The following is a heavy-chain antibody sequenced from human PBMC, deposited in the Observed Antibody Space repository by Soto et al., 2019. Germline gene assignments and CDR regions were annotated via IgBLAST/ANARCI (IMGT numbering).Heavy chain of an antibody. CDR3: ERGGSGSFRGWFDP. D-gene: IGHD6-6*01. Sequence: SQTLSLTCAISGDSVSSNSAAWNWIRQSPSRGLEWLGRTYYRSKWYNDYAVSVKSRITINPDTSKNQFSLQLNSVTPEDTAVYSWERGGSGSFRGWFDPGGKGPLVTVP. CDR1: GDSVSSNSAA. J-gene: IGHJ5*02. CDR2: TYYRSKWYN. V-gene: IGHV6-1*01.